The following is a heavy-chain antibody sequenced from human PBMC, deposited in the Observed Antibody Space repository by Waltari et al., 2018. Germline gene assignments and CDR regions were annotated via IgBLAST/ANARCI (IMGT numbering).Heavy chain of an antibody. J-gene: IGHJ4*02. Sequence: QVQLQQWGAGLLKPSETLSLTCAVYGGSFSGYYWSWIRQPPGKGLEWIGEINHSGSTNYNPSLKSRVTISVDTSKNQFSLKLSSVTAADTAVYYCARGLGREEYSSSSIDYWGQGTLVTVSS. CDR1: GGSFSGYY. V-gene: IGHV4-34*01. D-gene: IGHD6-6*01. CDR3: ARGLGREEYSSSSIDY. CDR2: INHSGST.